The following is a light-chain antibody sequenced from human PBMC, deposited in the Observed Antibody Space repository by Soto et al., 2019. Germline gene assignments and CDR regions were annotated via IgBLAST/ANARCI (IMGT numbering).Light chain of an antibody. J-gene: IGKJ5*01. CDR2: AAS. V-gene: IGKV1-9*01. CDR1: QGINGH. CDR3: QQFDNYPIT. Sequence: DIQMTQSPSAMSASVGDRVTITCRASQGINGHLAWYQEKPGKAPKLLIYAASTLQSGVPSRFSGSASGTEFTLTLSSLKPEDFATYYCQQFDNYPITFGQGTRLEIK.